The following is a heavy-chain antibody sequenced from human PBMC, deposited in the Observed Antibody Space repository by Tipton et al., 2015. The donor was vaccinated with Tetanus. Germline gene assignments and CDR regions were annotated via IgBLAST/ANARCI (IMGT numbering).Heavy chain of an antibody. CDR3: AKDGCFSVGCLGSGY. Sequence: SLRLSCVASGLTFSSYAMNWVRQAPGKGLEWVSAISGSDGSTYYADSVRGRFTISRDNSKNTLYLQMNSLRAEDTAVYYCAKDGCFSVGCLGSGYWGQGNLVTVSS. J-gene: IGHJ4*02. CDR1: GLTFSSYA. V-gene: IGHV3-23*01. D-gene: IGHD3-3*01. CDR2: ISGSDGST.